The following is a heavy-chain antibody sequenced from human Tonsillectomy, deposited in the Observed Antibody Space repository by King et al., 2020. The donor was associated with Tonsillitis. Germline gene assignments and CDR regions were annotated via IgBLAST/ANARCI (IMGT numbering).Heavy chain of an antibody. CDR1: GGSISSGDYY. J-gene: IGHJ4*02. CDR3: ARIQRRDGYNFDY. Sequence: QLQESGPGLVKPSQTLSLTCTVSGGSISSGDYYWSWVRQPPGTGLEWIGYIYYSGTTYYNPSLKGRVSISVDTSKNPFSLKLSSVTAADTAVYYCARIQRRDGYNFDYWGQGTLVTVSS. D-gene: IGHD5-24*01. CDR2: IYYSGTT. V-gene: IGHV4-30-4*01.